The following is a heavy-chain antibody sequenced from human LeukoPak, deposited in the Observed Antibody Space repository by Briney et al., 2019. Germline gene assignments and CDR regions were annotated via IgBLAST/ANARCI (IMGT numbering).Heavy chain of an antibody. Sequence: GGSLRLSCAASGFTFSSYWMHWVRQAPGKGLVWVSRINSDGSSTSYADSVKGRFTISRDNAKNTLYLQMNSLRAEDTAVYYCARDRGVAAAGTKKSYYYYYMDVWGKGTTVTVSS. CDR1: GFTFSSYW. CDR3: ARDRGVAAAGTKKSYYYYYMDV. V-gene: IGHV3-74*01. D-gene: IGHD6-13*01. CDR2: INSDGSST. J-gene: IGHJ6*03.